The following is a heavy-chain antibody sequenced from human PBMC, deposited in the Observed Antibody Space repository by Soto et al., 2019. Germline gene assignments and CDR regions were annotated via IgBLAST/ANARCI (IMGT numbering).Heavy chain of an antibody. Sequence: SETLSLTCTVSGGSISNYHWTWIRRPPGKGLEWIAFIQNSGRTNHNPSLKSRVTISVDTAKNQFSLKLTSISAADTAVYYCARGATTLAFDYWGLGTLVTVSS. D-gene: IGHD1-1*01. V-gene: IGHV4-59*01. J-gene: IGHJ4*02. CDR3: ARGATTLAFDY. CDR2: IQNSGRT. CDR1: GGSISNYH.